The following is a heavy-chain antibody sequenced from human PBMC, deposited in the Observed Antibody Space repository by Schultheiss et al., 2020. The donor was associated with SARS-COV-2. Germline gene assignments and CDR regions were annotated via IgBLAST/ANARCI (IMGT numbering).Heavy chain of an antibody. Sequence: SQTLSLTCAVYGGSFSGYYWSWIRQPPGKGLEWIGEINHSGSTNYNPSLKSRVTISVDTSKNQFSLKLSSVTAADTAVYYCAKMSSTMWYEGSWGQGTLVTVSS. CDR2: INHSGST. D-gene: IGHD2-2*01. V-gene: IGHV4-34*01. CDR3: AKMSSTMWYEGS. CDR1: GGSFSGYY. J-gene: IGHJ5*02.